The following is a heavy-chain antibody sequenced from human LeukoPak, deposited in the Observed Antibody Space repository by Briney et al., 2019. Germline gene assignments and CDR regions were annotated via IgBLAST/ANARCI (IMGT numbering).Heavy chain of an antibody. CDR2: IWYDGSHK. V-gene: IGHV3-33*07. CDR3: ARGYYESRGWQFHYFGVDV. J-gene: IGHJ6*02. CDR1: GGSISSGN. Sequence: TLSLTCAVSGGSISSGNWWSWVRQPPGKGLEWVAVIWYDGSHKFTTDSVKGRFTVSRDDSKNTLYLQMNSLRAEDTAVYYCARGYYESRGWQFHYFGVDVWGQGTTVTVSS. D-gene: IGHD3-22*01.